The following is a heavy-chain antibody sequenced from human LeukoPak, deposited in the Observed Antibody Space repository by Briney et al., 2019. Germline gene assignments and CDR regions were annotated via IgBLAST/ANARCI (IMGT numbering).Heavy chain of an antibody. CDR2: VKRKIDGETT. CDR1: RFTFSNAW. CDR3: TTDSAAY. Sequence: PGGSLRLSCAASRFTFSNAWMTWVRQAPEKGLEWVGRVKRKIDGETTDYAAAVKGRFAISRDDSKNTVYLQMNSLKTEDTALYYCTTDSAAYWGQGTLVTVSS. J-gene: IGHJ4*02. V-gene: IGHV3-15*01.